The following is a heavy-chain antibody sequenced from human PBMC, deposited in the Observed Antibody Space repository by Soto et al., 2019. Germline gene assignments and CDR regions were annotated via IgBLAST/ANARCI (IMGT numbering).Heavy chain of an antibody. V-gene: IGHV3-23*01. J-gene: IGHJ4*02. D-gene: IGHD3-10*01. CDR3: ASGSTDSYPGSRIFDF. Sequence: GGSLKLSYAAFGFTVSSTAMSWVREAPVKVLQLVAPITANSGDAIYADSVMARFVISRDKSKKTLDLQMTSLTAEDSAMYFCASGSTDSYPGSRIFDFWGRGTLVTVSS. CDR1: GFTVSSTA. CDR2: ITANSGDA.